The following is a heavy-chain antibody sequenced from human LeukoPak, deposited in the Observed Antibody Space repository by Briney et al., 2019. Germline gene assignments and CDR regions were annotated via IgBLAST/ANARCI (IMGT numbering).Heavy chain of an antibody. V-gene: IGHV4-38-2*01. D-gene: IGHD2-21*01. J-gene: IGHJ4*02. CDR1: GFTFSSYA. CDR3: ARISDSLIDY. Sequence: PGGSLRLSCAASGFTFSSYAMSWIRQPPGKGLEWIGSIYYSGSTYYNPSLKSRVTISVDTSKNQFSLKLSSVTAADTAVYYCARISDSLIDYWGQGTLVTVSS. CDR2: IYYSGST.